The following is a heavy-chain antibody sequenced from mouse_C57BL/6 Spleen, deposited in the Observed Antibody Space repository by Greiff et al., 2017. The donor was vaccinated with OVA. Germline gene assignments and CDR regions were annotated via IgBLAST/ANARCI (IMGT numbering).Heavy chain of an antibody. J-gene: IGHJ3*01. CDR2: IYPGDGDT. D-gene: IGHD3-2*02. Sequence: QVQLKESGPELVKPGASVKISCKASGYAFSSSWMNWVKQRTGKGLEWIGRIYPGDGDTNYNGKFKGKATLTADKSSSTAYMQLSSLTSEDSAVYFCARGSGYVDWFAYWGQGTLVTVSA. V-gene: IGHV1-82*01. CDR3: ARGSGYVDWFAY. CDR1: GYAFSSSW.